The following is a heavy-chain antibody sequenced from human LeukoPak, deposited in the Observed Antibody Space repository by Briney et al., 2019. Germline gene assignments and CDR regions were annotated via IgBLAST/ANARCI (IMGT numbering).Heavy chain of an antibody. CDR3: ARASSIAVAGTYFQH. D-gene: IGHD6-19*01. CDR2: IWSDGSNQ. CDR1: GFSFSTYA. Sequence: PGGSLRLSCAASGFSFSTYAMHWVRQAPGKGLDWVAMIWSDGSNQYYADSVKGRFTISRDNSKNTLYLQMNSLRAEDTAVYYCARASSIAVAGTYFQHWGQGTLVTVSS. V-gene: IGHV3-33*01. J-gene: IGHJ1*01.